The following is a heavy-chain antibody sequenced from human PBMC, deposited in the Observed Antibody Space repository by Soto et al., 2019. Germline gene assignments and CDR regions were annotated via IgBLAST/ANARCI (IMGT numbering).Heavy chain of an antibody. J-gene: IGHJ4*02. D-gene: IGHD6-19*01. CDR2: IYYSGST. Sequence: TLSLTCTVSGGSISSGGYYXSWIRQHPGKGLEWIGYIYYSGSTYYNPSLKSRVTISVDTSKNQFSLKLSSVTAADTAVYYCATAVAGTFDYWGQGTLVTVSS. CDR3: ATAVAGTFDY. CDR1: GGSISSGGYY. V-gene: IGHV4-31*03.